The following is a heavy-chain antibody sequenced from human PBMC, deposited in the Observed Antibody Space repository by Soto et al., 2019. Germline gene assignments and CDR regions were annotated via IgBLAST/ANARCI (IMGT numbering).Heavy chain of an antibody. D-gene: IGHD6-6*01. CDR3: ARDGDSSSPFDI. CDR1: GYTFTGNY. J-gene: IGHJ3*02. CDR2: INPNSGGT. V-gene: IGHV1-2*02. Sequence: QVQLVQSGAEVKKPGASVKVSCKASGYTFTGNYMHWVRQAPGQGLEWMGWINPNSGGTNYAQKFQGRVTVTRDTSTSTAYMELSRPRSDDTAVYDCARDGDSSSPFDIWGQGTMVTVSS.